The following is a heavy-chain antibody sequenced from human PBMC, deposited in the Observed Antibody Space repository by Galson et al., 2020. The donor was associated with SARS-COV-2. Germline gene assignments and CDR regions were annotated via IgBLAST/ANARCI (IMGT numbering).Heavy chain of an antibody. J-gene: IGHJ4*02. CDR3: ARGSRDVTMILMIATTASYYFDF. Sequence: SQASETLSLTCAVYGGSFSGYYWGWIRQPPGKGLEWIGEINPTGSINYNPSLKSRVSISKDMSKNQFSLRLRSVTAADTAMYFCARGSRDVTMILMIATTASYYFDFWGQGSLVTVSS. D-gene: IGHD3-22*01. V-gene: IGHV4-34*01. CDR2: INPTGSI. CDR1: GGSFSGYY.